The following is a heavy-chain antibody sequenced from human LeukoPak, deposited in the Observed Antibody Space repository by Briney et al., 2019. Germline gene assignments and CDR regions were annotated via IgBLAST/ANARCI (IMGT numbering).Heavy chain of an antibody. V-gene: IGHV4-31*03. J-gene: IGHJ4*02. CDR2: IYYSGST. CDR1: GGSISSGGYY. CDR3: ARETKAGYSSSWYRGDYFDY. Sequence: SQTLSLTYTVSGGSISSGGYYWSWIRQHPGKGLEWIGYIYYSGSTYYNPSLKSRVTISVDTSKNQFSLKLSSVTAADTAVYYCARETKAGYSSSWYRGDYFDYWGQGTLVTVSS. D-gene: IGHD6-13*01.